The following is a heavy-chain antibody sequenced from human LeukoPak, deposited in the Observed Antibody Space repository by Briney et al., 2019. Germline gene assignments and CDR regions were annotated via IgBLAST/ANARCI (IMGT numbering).Heavy chain of an antibody. J-gene: IGHJ4*02. CDR2: IYTSGST. CDR1: GGSISSGSYY. D-gene: IGHD1-26*01. Sequence: SQTLSLTCTVSGGSISSGSYYWSWIRQPAGKGLEWIGRIYTSGSTNYNPSLKSRVTISVDTSKNQFSLKLSSVTAADTAVYYCARASYSGSYYYWGQGTLVTVSS. V-gene: IGHV4-61*02. CDR3: ARASYSGSYYY.